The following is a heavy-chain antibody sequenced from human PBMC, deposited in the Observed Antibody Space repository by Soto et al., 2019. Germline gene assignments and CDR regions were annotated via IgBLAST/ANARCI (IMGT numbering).Heavy chain of an antibody. D-gene: IGHD3-10*01. CDR1: GFPFSSSV. V-gene: IGHV3-30*18. CDR2: ISYDGCNK. CDR3: AKDRNRAKNYYCSGSPFDY. J-gene: IGHJ4*02. Sequence: PGGSLGLSCAAYGFPFSSSVLHWVGQAAGKGREGVEVISYDGCNKYYEASVKARFTISRDNSKNTLYLQMNSRRAEDTDVYYCAKDRNRAKNYYCSGSPFDYWGQGTLVTVPQ.